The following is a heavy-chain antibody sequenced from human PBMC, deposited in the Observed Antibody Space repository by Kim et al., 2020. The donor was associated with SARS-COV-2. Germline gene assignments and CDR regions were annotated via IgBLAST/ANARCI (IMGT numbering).Heavy chain of an antibody. Sequence: GGSLRLSCAASGFTFSSYAMSWVRQAPGKGLEWVSAISGSGGSTYYADSVKGRFTISRDNSKNTLYLQMNSLRAEDTAVYYCAKVLNQYDSSGYYRLPPYYFDYWGQGTLVTVSS. D-gene: IGHD3-22*01. CDR3: AKVLNQYDSSGYYRLPPYYFDY. CDR2: ISGSGGST. V-gene: IGHV3-23*01. CDR1: GFTFSSYA. J-gene: IGHJ4*02.